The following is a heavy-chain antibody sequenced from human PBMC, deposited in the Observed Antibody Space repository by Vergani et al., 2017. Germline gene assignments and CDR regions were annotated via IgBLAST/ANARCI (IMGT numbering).Heavy chain of an antibody. D-gene: IGHD3-22*01. CDR2: ISSDGGST. V-gene: IGHV3-23*01. Sequence: EVQLLESGGGLVQPGGSLRLSCAASGFTFSTYAMTWVRQAPGKGLEWVSTISSDGGSTYYADSVKGRFTISRDNSKNTLSLQMNSLTAEDTAIDYCAGPRGTSAYYYGGFDYWGQGILVTVSS. J-gene: IGHJ4*02. CDR3: AGPRGTSAYYYGGFDY. CDR1: GFTFSTYA.